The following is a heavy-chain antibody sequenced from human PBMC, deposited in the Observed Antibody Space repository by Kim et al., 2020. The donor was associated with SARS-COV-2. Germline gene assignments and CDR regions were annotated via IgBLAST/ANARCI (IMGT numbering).Heavy chain of an antibody. CDR1: GFTFSSYG. J-gene: IGHJ4*02. Sequence: GGSLRLSCAASGFTFSSYGMHWVRQAPGKGLEWVAVLWYDGSNKYYADSVKGRYTISRDNSKNTRYLQMNSLRAEDKAVYYCARDRAFGDYDSSDYWGQG. V-gene: IGHV3-33*01. CDR3: ARDRAFGDYDSSDY. CDR2: LWYDGSNK. D-gene: IGHD3-22*01.